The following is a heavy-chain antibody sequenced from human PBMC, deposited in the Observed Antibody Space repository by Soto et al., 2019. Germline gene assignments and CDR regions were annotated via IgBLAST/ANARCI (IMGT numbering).Heavy chain of an antibody. CDR1: GYTFTSYG. D-gene: IGHD3-22*01. CDR3: AGEFYSRGYYYYFDY. V-gene: IGHV1-18*01. Sequence: QVQLVQARAEVKKPGASVKVSCKDSGYTFTSYGISWVRQDPGQGLEWMGWISAYNGNTNYAQKLQGRVTMTTDTSTSTAYIELRSRGSDDTAVYYCAGEFYSRGYYYYFDYCGQGTLVTGSS. CDR2: ISAYNGNT. J-gene: IGHJ4*02.